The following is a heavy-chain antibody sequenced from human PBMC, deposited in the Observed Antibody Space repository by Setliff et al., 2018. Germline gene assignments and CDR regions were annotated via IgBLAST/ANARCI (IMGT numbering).Heavy chain of an antibody. D-gene: IGHD6-19*01. Sequence: ASVKVSCKASGYTFTAYYMHWVRQAPGQGLEWMGWINPGSGATNLAQKFQGRVTMTRNTPISTAYMELSSLRSEDTAVYFCARTAVADYWGQGTLVTVSS. V-gene: IGHV1-2*02. J-gene: IGHJ4*02. CDR3: ARTAVADY. CDR1: GYTFTAYY. CDR2: INPGSGAT.